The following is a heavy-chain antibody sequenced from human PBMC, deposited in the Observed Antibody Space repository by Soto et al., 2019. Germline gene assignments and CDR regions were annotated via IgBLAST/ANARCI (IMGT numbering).Heavy chain of an antibody. CDR3: ARGSGGGSSWSDDAFDI. Sequence: SETLSLTCAVYGGSFSGYYWSWIRQPPGKGLEWIGEINHSGSTNYNPSLKSRVTISVDTSKNQFSLKLSSVTAADTAVYYCARGSGGGSSWSDDAFDIWGQGTMVTVSS. D-gene: IGHD6-13*01. V-gene: IGHV4-34*01. J-gene: IGHJ3*02. CDR1: GGSFSGYY. CDR2: INHSGST.